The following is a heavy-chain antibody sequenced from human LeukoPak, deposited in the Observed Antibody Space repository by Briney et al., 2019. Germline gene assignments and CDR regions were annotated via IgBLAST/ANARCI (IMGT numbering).Heavy chain of an antibody. Sequence: ETLSLTYIVSGGSITTYYWSWVRQAPGKGLEWVSAISGSGGSTYYADSVKGRFTISRDNSKNTLYLQMNSLRAEDTAVYYCAESRDGYNPYFDYWGQGTLVTVSS. CDR2: ISGSGGST. CDR1: GGSITTYY. CDR3: AESRDGYNPYFDY. D-gene: IGHD5-24*01. V-gene: IGHV3-23*01. J-gene: IGHJ4*02.